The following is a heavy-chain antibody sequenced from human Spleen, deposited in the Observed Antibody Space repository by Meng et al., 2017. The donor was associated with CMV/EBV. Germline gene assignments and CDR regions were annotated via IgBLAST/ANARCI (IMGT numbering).Heavy chain of an antibody. V-gene: IGHV3-23*01. CDR2: ITGTGGTT. J-gene: IGHJ4*02. Sequence: ETLSLTCAASGFTFNNYAMTWVRQAPGKGLEWVSTITGTGGTTYYADSVRGRFTISRDDSRSTLYLYMNSLRVDDTALFYCARGDSSTTWLVFDYWGLGTLVTVSS. CDR3: ARGDSSTTWLVFDY. D-gene: IGHD6-13*01. CDR1: GFTFNNYA.